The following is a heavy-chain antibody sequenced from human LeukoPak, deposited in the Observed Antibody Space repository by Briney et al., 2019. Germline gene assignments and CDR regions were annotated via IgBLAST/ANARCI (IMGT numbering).Heavy chain of an antibody. J-gene: IGHJ3*02. D-gene: IGHD2-2*02. CDR2: IFHSGNT. CDR3: AREVPGAILDAFDI. Sequence: SQTLSLTCIVSGGSFSSGPYYWSWIRQPPGKGLEWIGYIFHSGNTYYNPSLKSRVTISVDRSRNQFSLKLNSVTAADTAMYYCAREVPGAILDAFDIWGQGTMVTVSS. V-gene: IGHV4-30-2*01. CDR1: GGSFSSGPYY.